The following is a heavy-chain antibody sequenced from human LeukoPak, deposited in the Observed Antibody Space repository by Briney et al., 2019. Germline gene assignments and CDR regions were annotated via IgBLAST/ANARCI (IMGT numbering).Heavy chain of an antibody. J-gene: IGHJ3*02. Sequence: GGSLRLSCVASGFTISSYSMNWVRQAPGKGLEWVSSISENSKDIFYVDSVKGRFTISRDNAKNSLYLQMNSLRADDTAVYYCAREVEEAFYIWGQGAMVTVSS. CDR1: GFTISSYS. CDR2: ISENSKDI. CDR3: AREVEEAFYI. V-gene: IGHV3-21*01.